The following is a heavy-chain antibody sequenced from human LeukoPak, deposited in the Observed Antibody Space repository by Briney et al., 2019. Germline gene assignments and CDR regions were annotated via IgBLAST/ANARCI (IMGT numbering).Heavy chain of an antibody. V-gene: IGHV4-39*01. CDR3: ARLQLAAAGNRWFDP. D-gene: IGHD6-13*01. CDR1: GGSISSGDYY. CDR2: IYYSGST. Sequence: SETLSLTCIVSGGSISSGDYYWAWIRQPPGRGLEWIGSIYYSGSTYYDPSLKSRVTISVDTSKNQFSLRLTSVTAADTVMYYCARLQLAAAGNRWFDPWGQGTLVTVSS. J-gene: IGHJ5*02.